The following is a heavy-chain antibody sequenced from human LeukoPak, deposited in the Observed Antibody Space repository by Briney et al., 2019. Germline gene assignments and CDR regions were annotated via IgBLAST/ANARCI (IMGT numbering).Heavy chain of an antibody. J-gene: IGHJ3*02. Sequence: GGSLRLSCAASGFTFSSYSMNWVRQAPGKGLEWVSSISSSSSYIYYADSVKGRFTISRDNAKSSLYLQMNSLRAEDTAVYYCARDHGDAFDIWGQGTMVTVSS. CDR2: ISSSSSYI. V-gene: IGHV3-21*01. CDR1: GFTFSSYS. CDR3: ARDHGDAFDI.